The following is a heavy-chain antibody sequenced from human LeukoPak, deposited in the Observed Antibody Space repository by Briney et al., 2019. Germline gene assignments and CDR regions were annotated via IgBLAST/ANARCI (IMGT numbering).Heavy chain of an antibody. J-gene: IGHJ5*02. CDR3: VRGPYGASISKWFDP. V-gene: IGHV4-59*01. D-gene: IGHD4/OR15-4a*01. Sequence: PSETLSLTCTVSGGSISSYSWSWIRQPPGKGLEWIGYIYYSGDTNYNPSLKNRVTLSVDTSRNQLSLQLSSVTTADTAVYYCVRGPYGASISKWFDPWGQGTLVIVSS. CDR1: GGSISSYS. CDR2: IYYSGDT.